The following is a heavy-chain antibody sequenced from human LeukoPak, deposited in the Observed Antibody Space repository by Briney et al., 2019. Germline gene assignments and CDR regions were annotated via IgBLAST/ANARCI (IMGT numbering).Heavy chain of an antibody. D-gene: IGHD3-22*01. CDR2: ISYDGSNK. V-gene: IGHV3-30-3*01. CDR1: GFTFSSYA. CDR3: ARGYYDSSGNDY. Sequence: GGSRRLSFAAFGFTFSSYAMHWFGKAPGKGLEGVAVISYDGSNKYYAHPVKGRFTISRDNSKNTLYLQKSSLRAEDTAVYYCARGYYDSSGNDYWGQGTLVTVSS. J-gene: IGHJ4*02.